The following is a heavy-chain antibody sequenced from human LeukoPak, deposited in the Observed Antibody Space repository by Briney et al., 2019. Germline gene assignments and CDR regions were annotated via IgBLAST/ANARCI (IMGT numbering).Heavy chain of an antibody. J-gene: IGHJ4*02. CDR1: GFTFSSYS. D-gene: IGHD3-22*01. V-gene: IGHV3-21*01. CDR2: ISSSSSYI. Sequence: PGGSLRLSCAASGFTFSSYSMNWVRQAPGKGLEWVSSISSSSSYIYYADSVKGRFTISRDNAKNSLYLQMNSLRAEDTAVYYCARPPPSSGYYRAYFDYWGQGTLVTVSS. CDR3: ARPPPSSGYYRAYFDY.